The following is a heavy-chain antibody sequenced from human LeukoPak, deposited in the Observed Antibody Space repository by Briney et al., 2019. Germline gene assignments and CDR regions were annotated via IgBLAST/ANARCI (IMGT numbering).Heavy chain of an antibody. D-gene: IGHD3-22*01. CDR2: ISSSGSTI. V-gene: IGHV3-48*03. CDR1: GFTFSSYE. Sequence: GGSLRLSRAASGFTFSSYEMNWVRQAPGKGLEWVSYISSSGSTIYYADSVKGRFTISRDNAKNSLYLQMNSLRAEDTAVYYCAGAPWDYYDSSAVAEYFQHWGQGTLVTVSS. CDR3: AGAPWDYYDSSAVAEYFQH. J-gene: IGHJ1*01.